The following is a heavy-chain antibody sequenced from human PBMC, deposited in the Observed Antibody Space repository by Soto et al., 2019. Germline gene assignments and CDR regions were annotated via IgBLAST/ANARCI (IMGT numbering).Heavy chain of an antibody. D-gene: IGHD1-7*01. Sequence: PGESLKISCKGSGYSFTSYWISWVRQMPGKGLEWMGRIDPSDSYTNYSPSFQGHVTISADKSISTAYLQWSSVKASDTAMYYCARHYNWNYADAFDIWGQGTMVTVSS. CDR2: IDPSDSYT. CDR3: ARHYNWNYADAFDI. V-gene: IGHV5-10-1*01. J-gene: IGHJ3*02. CDR1: GYSFTSYW.